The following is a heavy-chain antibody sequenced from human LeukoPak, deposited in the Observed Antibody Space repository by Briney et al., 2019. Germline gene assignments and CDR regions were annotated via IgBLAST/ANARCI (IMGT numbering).Heavy chain of an antibody. D-gene: IGHD3-10*01. J-gene: IGHJ1*01. Sequence: ASQTLSLTCTVSGGSISSGSYYWSWIRQPAGKGLEWIGRIYTSGSTNYNPSLKSRVTISVDTSKNQFSLKLSSVTAADTAVYYCASTGYYGVAEYFQHWGQGTPVTVSS. CDR2: IYTSGST. V-gene: IGHV4-61*02. CDR3: ASTGYYGVAEYFQH. CDR1: GGSISSGSYY.